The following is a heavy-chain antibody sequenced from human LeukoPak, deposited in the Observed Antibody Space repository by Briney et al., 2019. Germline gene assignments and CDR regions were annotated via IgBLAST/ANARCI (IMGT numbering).Heavy chain of an antibody. CDR3: AKELPDTAFFTVDY. Sequence: GGSLRLSCAASGFTFRSYAMSWVRQAPGKGLEWVSAVTGSGGGTYYADSVEGRFTISRDNSKNTLYLQMNSLRAEDTAVYYCAKELPDTAFFTVDYWGQGTLVTVSS. V-gene: IGHV3-23*01. J-gene: IGHJ4*02. CDR1: GFTFRSYA. D-gene: IGHD5-18*01. CDR2: VTGSGGGT.